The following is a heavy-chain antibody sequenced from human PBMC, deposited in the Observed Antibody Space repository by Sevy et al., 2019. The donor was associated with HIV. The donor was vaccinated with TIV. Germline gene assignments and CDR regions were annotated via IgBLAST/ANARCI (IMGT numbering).Heavy chain of an antibody. V-gene: IGHV1-2*02. CDR1: GYTFTGYY. D-gene: IGHD6-13*01. J-gene: IGHJ5*02. Sequence: ASVKVSCKASGYTFTGYYIHWVRQAPGQGLEWMGGINPHSGGTNYAQKFQGRVTMTRDTSISTAYMELSRLRSDDTAVYYCARDKRAISAAAPDWFDPWGHGTPVTISS. CDR2: INPHSGGT. CDR3: ARDKRAISAAAPDWFDP.